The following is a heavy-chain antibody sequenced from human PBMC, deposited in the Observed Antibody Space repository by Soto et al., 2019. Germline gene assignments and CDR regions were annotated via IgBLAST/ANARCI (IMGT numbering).Heavy chain of an antibody. J-gene: IGHJ5*02. Sequence: SETLSLTCTVSGGSISSYYWSWIRQPPGKGLEWIGYIYYSGSTNYNPSLKSRVTISVDTSKNQFSLKLSSVTAADTAVYYCARDTKYYDFWSGYSTNWFDPWGQGTLVTVSS. CDR3: ARDTKYYDFWSGYSTNWFDP. V-gene: IGHV4-59*01. D-gene: IGHD3-3*01. CDR2: IYYSGST. CDR1: GGSISSYY.